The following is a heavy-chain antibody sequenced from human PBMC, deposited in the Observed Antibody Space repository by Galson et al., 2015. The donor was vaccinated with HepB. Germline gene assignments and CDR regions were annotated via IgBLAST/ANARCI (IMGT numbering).Heavy chain of an antibody. CDR3: ARGGRGVYSGYDWLDY. CDR1: GGTFSSYA. CDR2: IIPIFGTA. Sequence: SVKVSCKASGGTFSSYAISWVRQAPGQGLEWMGGIIPIFGTANYAQKFQGRVTITADESTSTAYMELSSLRSGDTAVYYCARGGRGVYSGYDWLDYWGQGTLVTVSS. D-gene: IGHD5-12*01. V-gene: IGHV1-69*13. J-gene: IGHJ4*02.